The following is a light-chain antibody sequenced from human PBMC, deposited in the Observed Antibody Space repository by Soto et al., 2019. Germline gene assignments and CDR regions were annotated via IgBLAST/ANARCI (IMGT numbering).Light chain of an antibody. CDR1: SGHSSYA. Sequence: QPVLTQSPSASASLGASVKLTCTLSSGHSSYAIAWHQQQPEKGPRYLMKLNSDGSHSKGDGIPDRFSGSSSGAERYLTISSLQSEHEADYYCQTWGTGIHWVFGGGTKLTVL. V-gene: IGLV4-69*01. CDR2: LNSDGSH. J-gene: IGLJ3*02. CDR3: QTWGTGIHWV.